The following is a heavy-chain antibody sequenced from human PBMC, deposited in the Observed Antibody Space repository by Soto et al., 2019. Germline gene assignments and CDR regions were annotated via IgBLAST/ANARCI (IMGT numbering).Heavy chain of an antibody. CDR2: ISSRDSTI. J-gene: IGHJ4*02. CDR1: GFGFSDYY. V-gene: IGHV3-11*01. D-gene: IGHD3-22*01. Sequence: QVQLVESGGGLVKPGASLRLSCAASGFGFSDYYMSWIRQAPGKGLEWISYISSRDSTIYYADSVKGRFTISRDNAKNSPSLQMNSLRAEDTAVYYCARVRGDSSGSYYFDYWGQGTLVAVSS. CDR3: ARVRGDSSGSYYFDY.